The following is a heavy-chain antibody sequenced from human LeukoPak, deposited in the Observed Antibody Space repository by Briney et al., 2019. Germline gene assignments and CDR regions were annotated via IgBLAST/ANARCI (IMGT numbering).Heavy chain of an antibody. CDR3: ARDVYGSGSPYYYYGMDV. D-gene: IGHD3-10*01. J-gene: IGHJ6*02. CDR1: GYTLTELS. CDR2: IIPIFGTA. Sequence: SVKVSCKVSGYTLTELSMHWVRQAPGQGLEWMGGIIPIFGTANYAQKFQGRVTITADESTSTAYMELSSLRSEDTAVYYCARDVYGSGSPYYYYGMDVWGQGTTVTVSS. V-gene: IGHV1-69*13.